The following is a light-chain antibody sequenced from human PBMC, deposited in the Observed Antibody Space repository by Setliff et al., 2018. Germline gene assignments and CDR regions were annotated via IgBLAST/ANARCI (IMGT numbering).Light chain of an antibody. V-gene: IGLV2-8*01. J-gene: IGLJ1*01. CDR2: EVT. CDR3: CSYAASYNPYV. Sequence: QSVLAQPPSASGSPGQSLTISCTGTGRDIGAYNSVSWYQQHPGKAPKLLIYEVTKRPSGVPDRFSGSKSGNTASQTVSGLQADDEADYFCCSYAASYNPYVFGSGTKVTVL. CDR1: GRDIGAYNS.